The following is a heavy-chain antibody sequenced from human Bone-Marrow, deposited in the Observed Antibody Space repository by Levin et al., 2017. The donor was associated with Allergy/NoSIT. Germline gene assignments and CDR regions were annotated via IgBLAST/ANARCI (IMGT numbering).Heavy chain of an antibody. CDR1: GFDFSMYD. Sequence: GESLKISCTASGFDFSMYDMHWVRQDAGKSLEWVSAIGTSSETDYPASVRGRFTIPRDNFKNSLYLQMNSLRPGDTAVYYCTRGGTPTDAFDIWGQGTVVTVSS. V-gene: IGHV3-13*01. CDR3: TRGGTPTDAFDI. CDR2: IGTSSET. D-gene: IGHD2-15*01. J-gene: IGHJ3*02.